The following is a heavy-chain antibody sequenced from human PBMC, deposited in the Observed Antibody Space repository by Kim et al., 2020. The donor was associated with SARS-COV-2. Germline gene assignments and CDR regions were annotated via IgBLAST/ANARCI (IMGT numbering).Heavy chain of an antibody. D-gene: IGHD5-12*01. V-gene: IGHV3-33*06. CDR3: AKEGDGYNYDPDAFDI. J-gene: IGHJ3*02. Sequence: GGSLRLSCAASGFTFSSYAMHWVRQAPGKGLEWVAVIWYDGSNKYYADSVKGRFTISRDNSKNTLYLQMNSLRAEDTAVYYCAKEGDGYNYDPDAFDIWGQGTMVTVSS. CDR1: GFTFSSYA. CDR2: IWYDGSNK.